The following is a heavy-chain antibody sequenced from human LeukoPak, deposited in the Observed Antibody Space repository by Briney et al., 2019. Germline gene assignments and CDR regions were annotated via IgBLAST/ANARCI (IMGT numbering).Heavy chain of an antibody. Sequence: SETLSLTCTLSGGSISTYYWSWIRQPPGKGLEWIGYIYHSGSTNYNPSLKSRVTISVDTSKNQFSLRLSSVTAADTAVYYCARGGGYASPIGYWGQGALVAVSS. CDR1: GGSISTYY. CDR2: IYHSGST. V-gene: IGHV4-59*01. J-gene: IGHJ4*02. D-gene: IGHD5-12*01. CDR3: ARGGGYASPIGY.